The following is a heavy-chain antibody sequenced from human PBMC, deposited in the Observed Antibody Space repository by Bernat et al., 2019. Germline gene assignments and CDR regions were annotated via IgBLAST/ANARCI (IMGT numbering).Heavy chain of an antibody. CDR3: ARDPRSSSLLWWYFDL. J-gene: IGHJ2*01. CDR1: GFTFSSYG. D-gene: IGHD6-13*01. Sequence: QVQLVESGGGVVQPGRSLRHSCAASGFTFSSYGMHWVRQAPGKGLGWVAVIWYDGSNKYYPASVKGRFTISTDNSKNTLLMQMNSLRAEDTAVYYCARDPRSSSLLWWYFDLWGRGTLVTVSS. V-gene: IGHV3-33*01. CDR2: IWYDGSNK.